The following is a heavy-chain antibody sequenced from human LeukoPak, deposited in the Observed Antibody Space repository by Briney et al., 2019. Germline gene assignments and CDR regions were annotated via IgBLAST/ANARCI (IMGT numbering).Heavy chain of an antibody. CDR1: IGSISSSKW. D-gene: IGHD3-3*01. CDR2: IYLYGTT. V-gene: IGHV4-4*02. Sequence: PSETLSLTCSVSIGSISSSKWWSWVRQSPVKGLEWIGEIYLYGTTNYNPSFTSRVTISVDTSKNQFSLKLSSVTAADTAVYYCARVYYDFWSGYLNWFDPWGQGTLVTVSS. CDR3: ARVYYDFWSGYLNWFDP. J-gene: IGHJ5*02.